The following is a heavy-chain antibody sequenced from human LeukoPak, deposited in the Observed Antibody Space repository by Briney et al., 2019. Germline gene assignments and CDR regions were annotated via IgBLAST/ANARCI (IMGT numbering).Heavy chain of an antibody. V-gene: IGHV5-51*01. Sequence: GPSLKISCKGSGYSFTIYWIGSMLQMPVKALKHMVIIYPADSDTSYRPSFQGQVTISADKSISTASLHWSSLKASHTAMYYCARHPLYRSGWYSLSNWGQGTLVTVSS. J-gene: IGHJ4*02. D-gene: IGHD6-19*01. CDR1: GYSFTIYW. CDR3: ARHPLYRSGWYSLSN. CDR2: IYPADSDT.